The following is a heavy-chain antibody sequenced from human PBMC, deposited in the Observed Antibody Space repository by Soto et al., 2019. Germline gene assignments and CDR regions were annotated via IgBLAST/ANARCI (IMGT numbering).Heavy chain of an antibody. CDR2: ISKSDYT. D-gene: IGHD2-2*01. V-gene: IGHV3-21*01. CDR1: GFAFNNYG. CDR3: AREDSIILPAVSDT. J-gene: IGHJ1*01. Sequence: RLSCTVSGFAFNNYGINWVRQAPGKGLEWVSSISKSDYTYYSDSVKGRFTISRDNAKNSVSLQMNKLRVEDTAVYYCAREDSIILPAVSDTRGQRTMVTIYS.